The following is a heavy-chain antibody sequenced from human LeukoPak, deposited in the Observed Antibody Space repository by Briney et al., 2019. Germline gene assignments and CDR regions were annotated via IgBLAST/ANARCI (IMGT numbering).Heavy chain of an antibody. J-gene: IGHJ4*02. CDR3: ASSGGTAMVYRLDY. D-gene: IGHD5-18*01. Sequence: SVKVSCKASGFTFTSSAMQWVRQARGQRLEWIGWIVVGSGNTNYAQKFQERVTITRDMSTSTAYMELSSLRSEDTAVYYCASSGGTAMVYRLDYWGQGTLVTVSS. V-gene: IGHV1-58*02. CDR2: IVVGSGNT. CDR1: GFTFTSSA.